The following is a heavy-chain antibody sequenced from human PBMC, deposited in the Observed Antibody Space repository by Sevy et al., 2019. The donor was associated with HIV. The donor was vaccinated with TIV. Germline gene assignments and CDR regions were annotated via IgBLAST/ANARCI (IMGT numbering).Heavy chain of an antibody. D-gene: IGHD3-22*01. CDR1: GFTFSRYW. J-gene: IGHJ4*02. V-gene: IGHV3-74*01. Sequence: GGSLRLSCAASGFTFSRYWMHWVRQVPGKGLVWVSRINSDGSSTSYADSVRGRFTISRDNAKNTLYLQMNSLRAEDTAVYYCARKDSNGLDCWGQGTLVTVSS. CDR2: INSDGSST. CDR3: ARKDSNGLDC.